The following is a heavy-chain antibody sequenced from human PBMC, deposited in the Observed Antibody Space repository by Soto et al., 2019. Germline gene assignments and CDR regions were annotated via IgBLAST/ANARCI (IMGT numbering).Heavy chain of an antibody. V-gene: IGHV3-33*01. J-gene: IGHJ4*02. CDR3: ARGASYYDSSGLPTDY. Sequence: QVQLVESGGGVVQPGRSLRLSCAASGFTFSSYGMHWVRQAPGKGLEWVAVIWYDGSNKYYADSVKGRFTISRDNSKNTRYRQMNSLRAEDTAVYYCARGASYYDSSGLPTDYWGQGTLVTVSS. CDR1: GFTFSSYG. CDR2: IWYDGSNK. D-gene: IGHD3-22*01.